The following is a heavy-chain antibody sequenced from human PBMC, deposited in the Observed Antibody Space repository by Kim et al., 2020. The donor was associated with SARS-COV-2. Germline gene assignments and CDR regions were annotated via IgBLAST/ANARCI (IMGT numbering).Heavy chain of an antibody. J-gene: IGHJ3*02. CDR1: GYTFTSYY. D-gene: IGHD3-10*01. CDR3: ARVLGSGSLGAFDI. CDR2: INPSGGSS. Sequence: ASVKVSCKASGYTFTSYYMHWVRQAPGQGLEWMGIINPSGGSSSSAQEFQGRVTMTRDTTTRIVYLELSSLRSEDTAVYYCARVLGSGSLGAFDIWGQGTMVTVSS. V-gene: IGHV1-46*01.